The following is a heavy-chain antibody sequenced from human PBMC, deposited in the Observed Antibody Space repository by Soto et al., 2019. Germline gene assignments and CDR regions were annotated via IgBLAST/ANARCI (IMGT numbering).Heavy chain of an antibody. CDR1: GFTFGDHY. V-gene: IGHV3-72*01. D-gene: IGHD3-22*01. CDR2: IRNKAHSYST. Sequence: PGGSLRLSCAVSGFTFGDHYIDWVRQAPGKGLEWVGRIRNKAHSYSTTYAASVRGRFTISRDDAENSLYLQMNSLKTEDTAVYYCARNYFANGRYYSDYWGQGTLVTVS. J-gene: IGHJ4*02. CDR3: ARNYFANGRYYSDY.